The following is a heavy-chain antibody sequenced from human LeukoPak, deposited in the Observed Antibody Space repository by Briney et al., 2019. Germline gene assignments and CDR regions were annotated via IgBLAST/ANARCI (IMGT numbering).Heavy chain of an antibody. CDR2: INPSGGST. J-gene: IGHJ6*02. V-gene: IGHV1-46*01. Sequence: ASVTVSFKASGYTFTSYYMHWVRQAPGQGLEWMGIINPSGGSTSYAQKFQGRVTMTRDTSTSTVYMELSSLRSEDTAVYYCAREDRITIFGVVITPDYYYGMDVWGQGTTVTVSS. D-gene: IGHD3-3*01. CDR1: GYTFTSYY. CDR3: AREDRITIFGVVITPDYYYGMDV.